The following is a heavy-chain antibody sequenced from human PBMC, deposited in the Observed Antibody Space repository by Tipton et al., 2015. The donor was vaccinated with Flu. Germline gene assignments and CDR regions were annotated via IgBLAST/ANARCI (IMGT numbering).Heavy chain of an antibody. Sequence: LSLTCAVYGGSFSGYYWSWNRQAPGKGLEWVSFISSSGIPIYYTDSVKGRFTISRDSAKNSLYLQMNSLRAEDTAVYYCARDKTNVLRYFEAGMDVWGQGTTVTVSS. V-gene: IGHV3-11*01. CDR3: ARDKTNVLRYFEAGMDV. CDR2: ISSSGIPI. J-gene: IGHJ6*02. CDR1: GGSFSGYY. D-gene: IGHD3-9*01.